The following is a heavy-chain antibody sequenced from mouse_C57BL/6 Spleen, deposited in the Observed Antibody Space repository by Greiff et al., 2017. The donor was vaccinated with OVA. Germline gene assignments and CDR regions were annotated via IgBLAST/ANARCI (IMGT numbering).Heavy chain of an antibody. Sequence: EVKLVESGGGLVKPGGSLKLSCAASGFTFSDYGMHWVRQAPEKGLEWVAYISSGSSTIYYADKVKGRFTISRDNAKNTLFLQMTSLRSEDTAMYYCARGIYYYGSSYVWYFDVWGTGTTVTVSS. CDR2: ISSGSSTI. CDR1: GFTFSDYG. CDR3: ARGIYYYGSSYVWYFDV. V-gene: IGHV5-17*01. J-gene: IGHJ1*03. D-gene: IGHD1-1*01.